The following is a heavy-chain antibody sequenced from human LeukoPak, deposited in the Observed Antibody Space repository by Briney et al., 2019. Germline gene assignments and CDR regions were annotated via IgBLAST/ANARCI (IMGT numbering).Heavy chain of an antibody. V-gene: IGHV1-2*02. Sequence: ASVKVSCKASGYTFTGYYMHWVRQAPGQGLEWMGWINPNSGGTNYAQEFQGRVTMTRDTSISTAYMELSRLRSDDTAVYYCARLSLWSGYYLFDPWGQGTLVTVSS. J-gene: IGHJ5*02. CDR2: INPNSGGT. CDR1: GYTFTGYY. D-gene: IGHD3-3*01. CDR3: ARLSLWSGYYLFDP.